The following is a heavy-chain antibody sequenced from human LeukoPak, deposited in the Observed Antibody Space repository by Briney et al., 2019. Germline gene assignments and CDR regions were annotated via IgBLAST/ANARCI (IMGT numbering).Heavy chain of an antibody. J-gene: IGHJ5*02. Sequence: SSETLSLTCTVSGGSISSYYWSWIRQPPGKGLEWIGYIYYSGSTNYNPSLKSRVTISVDTSKNQFSLKLSSVTAADTAVYYCARHQYCSGGSCYFGWFDPWGQGTLVTVSS. D-gene: IGHD2-15*01. CDR2: IYYSGST. CDR3: ARHQYCSGGSCYFGWFDP. V-gene: IGHV4-59*08. CDR1: GGSISSYY.